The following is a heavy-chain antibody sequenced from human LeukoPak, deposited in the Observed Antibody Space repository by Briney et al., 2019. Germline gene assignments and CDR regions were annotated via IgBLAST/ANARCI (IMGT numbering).Heavy chain of an antibody. V-gene: IGHV3-74*01. CDR1: GFTFSSYW. CDR2: IKNDGSNT. D-gene: IGHD5-12*01. J-gene: IGHJ3*02. Sequence: GGSLRLSCAASGFTFSSYWMHWVRQAPGKGLVWVSRIKNDGSNTTYADSVKGRFTVSRDNAKNTLYLQMTSLTAEDTAVYYCARGSGYAVFDIWGQGTMVTVSS. CDR3: ARGSGYAVFDI.